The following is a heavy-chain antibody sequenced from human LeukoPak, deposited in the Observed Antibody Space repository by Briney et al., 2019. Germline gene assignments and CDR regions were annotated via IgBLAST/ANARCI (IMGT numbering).Heavy chain of an antibody. Sequence: GGSLRLSCGASGFTFSSYAMSWVRQAPGKGLEWVSAISGSGGSTYYADSVKGRFTISRDNSKNTLYLQMNSLRAEDTAVYYCAKFLPTHIVVANYYFDYWGQGTLVTVSS. V-gene: IGHV3-23*01. CDR3: AKFLPTHIVVANYYFDY. D-gene: IGHD2-21*01. CDR2: ISGSGGST. J-gene: IGHJ4*02. CDR1: GFTFSSYA.